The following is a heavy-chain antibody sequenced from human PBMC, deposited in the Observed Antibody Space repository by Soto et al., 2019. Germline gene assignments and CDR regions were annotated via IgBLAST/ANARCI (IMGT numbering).Heavy chain of an antibody. Sequence: GGSLRLSCAASGFTFSSHWMHWVRQAPGKGLVWVANINQDGSKKNYVDSVKGRFTISRDNAKNSLYLQMNSLRAEDTAVYYCARDQLLIDPWGQGTLVTVSS. J-gene: IGHJ5*02. V-gene: IGHV3-7*01. CDR3: ARDQLLIDP. CDR1: GFTFSSHW. CDR2: INQDGSKK. D-gene: IGHD2-21*01.